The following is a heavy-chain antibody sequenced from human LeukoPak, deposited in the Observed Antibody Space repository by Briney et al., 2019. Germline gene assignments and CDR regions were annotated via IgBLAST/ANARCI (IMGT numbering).Heavy chain of an antibody. D-gene: IGHD2-21*02. Sequence: GGSLRLSCAASGFTFSSYAMHWVRQAPGQGLPWLAVISYAGSNKYYADSVKGRFTISRDNSKNTLYLQMNSLRAEDTAVYYCARDRAAYCGGDCYSGVGCWGQGTLVTVSS. J-gene: IGHJ4*02. V-gene: IGHV3-30-3*01. CDR1: GFTFSSYA. CDR2: ISYAGSNK. CDR3: ARDRAAYCGGDCYSGVGC.